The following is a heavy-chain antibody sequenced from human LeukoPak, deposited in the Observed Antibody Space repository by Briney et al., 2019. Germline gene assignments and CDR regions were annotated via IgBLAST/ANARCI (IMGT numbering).Heavy chain of an antibody. Sequence: GGSLRLSCAASGFTFSSYSMNWVRQAPGKGLEWVSHISSNSKTIYYADSVKGRFTISRDNAKNSLYLQMNSLRAEDTAVYYCARDQGYYMDVWGKGTTVTISS. V-gene: IGHV3-48*01. J-gene: IGHJ6*03. CDR1: GFTFSSYS. CDR2: ISSNSKTI. CDR3: ARDQGYYMDV.